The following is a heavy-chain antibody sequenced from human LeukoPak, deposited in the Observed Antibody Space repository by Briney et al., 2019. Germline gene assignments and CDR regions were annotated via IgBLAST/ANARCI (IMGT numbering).Heavy chain of an antibody. CDR1: GFTFGDYW. D-gene: IGHD3-9*01. CDR2: IKQDGSET. V-gene: IGHV3-7*05. CDR3: GTYWRYSDWLFLDT. J-gene: IGHJ3*02. Sequence: GGSLRLSCAASGFTFGDYWMTWVRQAPGKGPECVANIKQDGSETHYVDSVKGRFTIFRDNAKNSLSLQMNSLRVEGTAMYYCGTYWRYSDWLFLDTWGLGTMVTVSS.